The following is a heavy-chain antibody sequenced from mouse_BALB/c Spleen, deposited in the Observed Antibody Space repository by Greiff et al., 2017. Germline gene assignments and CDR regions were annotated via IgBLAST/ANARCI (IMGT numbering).Heavy chain of an antibody. CDR2: INPSTGYT. Sequence: QVQLQQSGAELAKPGASVKMSCKASGYTFTSYWMHWVKQRPGQGLEWIGYINPSTGYTEYNQKFKDKATLTADKSSSTAYMQLSSLTSEDSAVYYCARLRYFDYGGQGTTLTVSS. V-gene: IGHV1-7*01. J-gene: IGHJ2*01. CDR1: GYTFTSYW. CDR3: ARLRYFDY. D-gene: IGHD1-1*01.